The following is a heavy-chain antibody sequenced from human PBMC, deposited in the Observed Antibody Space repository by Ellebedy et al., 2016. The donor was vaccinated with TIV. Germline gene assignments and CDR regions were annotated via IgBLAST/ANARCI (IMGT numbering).Heavy chain of an antibody. CDR3: VKEGRNYFDSSGSRRDGFDI. CDR1: GFTFSGDA. D-gene: IGHD3-22*01. CDR2: ISSNGGST. J-gene: IGHJ3*02. Sequence: GESLKISCSASGFTFSGDAMHWVRQAPGKGLEYVSAISSNGGSTYYVDSVKGRFTISRDNSKNTLYLQMSSLRAEDTAVYYCVKEGRNYFDSSGSRRDGFDIWGQGTMVTVSS. V-gene: IGHV3-64D*06.